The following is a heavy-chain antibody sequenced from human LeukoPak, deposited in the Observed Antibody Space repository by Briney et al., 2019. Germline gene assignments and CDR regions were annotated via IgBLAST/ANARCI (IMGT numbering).Heavy chain of an antibody. J-gene: IGHJ4*02. CDR2: IYYSGST. CDR1: GGSFSSYY. V-gene: IGHV4-59*08. CDR3: ARHRVATIFDY. Sequence: SETLSLTCAVYGGSFSSYYWSRIRQPPGKGLEWIGYIYYSGSTNYNPSLKSRVTISVDTSKNQFSLKLSSVTAADTAVYYCARHRVATIFDYWGQGTLVTVSS. D-gene: IGHD5-12*01.